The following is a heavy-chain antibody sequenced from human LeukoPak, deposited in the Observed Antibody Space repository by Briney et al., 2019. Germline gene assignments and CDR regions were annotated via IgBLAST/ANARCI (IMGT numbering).Heavy chain of an antibody. V-gene: IGHV3-30*18. CDR3: AKDAIPNSSGWSLTFDY. CDR2: ISYDGSNK. D-gene: IGHD6-19*01. J-gene: IGHJ4*02. Sequence: GGSLRLSCAASGFTFSSYGMHWVRQAPGKGLEWVAVISYDGSNKYYADSVKGRFTISRDNSKNTLYLQMNSLRAEDTAVYYCAKDAIPNSSGWSLTFDYWGQGTLVTVSS. CDR1: GFTFSSYG.